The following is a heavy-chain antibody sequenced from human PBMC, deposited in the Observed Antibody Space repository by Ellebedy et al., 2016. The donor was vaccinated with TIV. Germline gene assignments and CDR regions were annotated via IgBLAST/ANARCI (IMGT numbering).Heavy chain of an antibody. V-gene: IGHV3-66*01. D-gene: IGHD3-10*01. CDR3: ARGSANYYHPLDS. CDR2: IHSDGDT. CDR1: GFTVTTYY. J-gene: IGHJ4*02. Sequence: GGSLRLSXAASGFTVTTYYMNWVRQAPGKGLEWVSIIHSDGDTHYAGSVKGRFTMSRDTSKNTVYLQLNNLRADDTAVYYCARGSANYYHPLDSWGQGTLVTVSS.